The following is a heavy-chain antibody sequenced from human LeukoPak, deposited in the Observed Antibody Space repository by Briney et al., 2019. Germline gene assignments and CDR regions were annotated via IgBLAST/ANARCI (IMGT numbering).Heavy chain of an antibody. Sequence: PSETLSLTCTVSGGSISSGSYYWSWIRQPAGKGLEWIGRIYTSGSTNYNPSLKSRVTISVDTSKNQFSLKLSSVTAADTAVYYCARDCGQQLVDNWFDPWGQGTLVIISS. J-gene: IGHJ5*02. V-gene: IGHV4-61*02. CDR1: GGSISSGSYY. D-gene: IGHD6-13*01. CDR2: IYTSGST. CDR3: ARDCGQQLVDNWFDP.